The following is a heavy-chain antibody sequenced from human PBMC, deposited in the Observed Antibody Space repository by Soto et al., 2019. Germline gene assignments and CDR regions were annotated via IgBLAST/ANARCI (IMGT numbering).Heavy chain of an antibody. Sequence: QVQLQESGPGLVKPSQTLSLTCTVSGGSIKSGDYYWTWIRQPPGKGLEWIGYIYHSGSTYYNPSLKSRVAISVDPSKNQFSLNLNSMTAADTAVYYCARDAEGGGYDHFNSWGQGALVTVSS. J-gene: IGHJ4*02. CDR1: GGSIKSGDYY. CDR3: ARDAEGGGYDHFNS. CDR2: IYHSGST. D-gene: IGHD5-12*01. V-gene: IGHV4-30-4*01.